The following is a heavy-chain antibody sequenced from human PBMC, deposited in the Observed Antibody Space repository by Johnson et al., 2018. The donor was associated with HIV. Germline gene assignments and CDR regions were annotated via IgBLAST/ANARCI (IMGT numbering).Heavy chain of an antibody. J-gene: IGHJ3*02. CDR2: ISYDGSNK. V-gene: IGHV3-30-3*01. D-gene: IGHD3-22*01. CDR1: GFTFSSYA. CDR3: AKDLQDYYDSSGHDAFDI. Sequence: QVQLVESGGGVVQPGRSLRLSCAASGFTFSSYAMHWVRQAPGKGLEWVAVISYDGSNKYYADSVKGRFTISRDNSKNTLYLQMNSLRAEDPAVYYCAKDLQDYYDSSGHDAFDIWGQGTMVTVSS.